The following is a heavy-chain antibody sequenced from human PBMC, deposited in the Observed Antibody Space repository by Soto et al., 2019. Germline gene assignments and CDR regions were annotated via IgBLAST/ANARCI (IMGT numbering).Heavy chain of an antibody. J-gene: IGHJ6*02. CDR1: GDSISSDYYH. CDR2: IHHSGSS. CDR3: ARQDEGVERLDM. V-gene: IGHV4-30-4*08. D-gene: IGHD3-10*01. Sequence: SETLSLTCTVSGDSISSDYYHWTWIRQSPGKGLEWIGYIHHSGSSLYNPSWRIRVTISVDTSKNQFSLHLSCVTAADTAVYFCARQDEGVERLDMWGHATKVSVPS.